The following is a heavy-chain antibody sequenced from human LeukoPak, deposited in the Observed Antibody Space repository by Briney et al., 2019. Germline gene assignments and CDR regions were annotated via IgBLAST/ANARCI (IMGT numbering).Heavy chain of an antibody. CDR3: ARDLTVTTTPGSLA. V-gene: IGHV1-69*05. CDR1: GGTFSSYA. CDR2: IISIFGTA. J-gene: IGHJ5*02. D-gene: IGHD4-11*01. Sequence: SVKVSCKASGGTFSSYAISWVRQAPGQGLEWMGGIISIFGTANYAQKFQGRVTTTTDESTSTAYMELSSLRSEDTAVYYCARDLTVTTTPGSLAWGQGTLVTVSS.